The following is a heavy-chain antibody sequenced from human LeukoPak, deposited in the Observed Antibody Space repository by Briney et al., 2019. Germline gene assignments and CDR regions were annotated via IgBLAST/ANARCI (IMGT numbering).Heavy chain of an antibody. CDR3: ARKAAAGLDY. D-gene: IGHD6-13*01. V-gene: IGHV3-48*01. J-gene: IGHJ4*02. Sequence: GGSLRLSCAASGFTFSSYSMNWVRQAPGKELEWVSYISSSSSTIYYADSVKGRFSISRDNAKNSLYLQMNSLRAEDTAVYYCARKAAAGLDYWGQGTLVTVSS. CDR2: ISSSSSTI. CDR1: GFTFSSYS.